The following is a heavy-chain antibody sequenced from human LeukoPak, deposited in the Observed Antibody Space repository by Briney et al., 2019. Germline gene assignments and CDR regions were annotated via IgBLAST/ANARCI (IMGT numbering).Heavy chain of an antibody. Sequence: GGSLRLSCAASGFSFSSYWMSWGRQAPGKGLEWVANIKQDGSERYYVDSVKGRFTISRDNGKNSLYLQMNSLRAEDTAVYYCANSHFWSGFYWGQGTLVTVSS. V-gene: IGHV3-7*01. CDR2: IKQDGSER. J-gene: IGHJ4*02. D-gene: IGHD3-3*01. CDR3: ANSHFWSGFY. CDR1: GFSFSSYW.